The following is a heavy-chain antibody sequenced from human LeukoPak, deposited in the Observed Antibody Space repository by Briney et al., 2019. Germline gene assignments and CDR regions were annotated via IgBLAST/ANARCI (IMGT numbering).Heavy chain of an antibody. CDR3: ARESGDCSSTSCYGVLSAFDY. Sequence: ASVKVSCKASGYTFTSYGISWVRQAPGQGLEWMGWISPYNGNTNYAQKLQGRVTTTADKSTSTAYMELSSLRSEDTAVYYCARESGDCSSTSCYGVLSAFDYWGQGTLVTVSS. CDR2: ISPYNGNT. J-gene: IGHJ4*02. V-gene: IGHV1-18*01. CDR1: GYTFTSYG. D-gene: IGHD2-2*01.